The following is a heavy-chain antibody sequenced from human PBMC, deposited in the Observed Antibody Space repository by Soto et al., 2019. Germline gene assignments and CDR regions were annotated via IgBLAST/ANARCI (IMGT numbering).Heavy chain of an antibody. J-gene: IGHJ4*02. D-gene: IGHD7-27*01. V-gene: IGHV1-46*01. Sequence: ASVKLSCKESGYTFTSNYIHWVRQAPGQGLEWMGIINPSGGSTSYAQKFQGRVTMTRDTSTSTVYMELSSLRSEDTAVYYCARWSRNWGPFDYWGQGTLVTVSS. CDR1: GYTFTSNY. CDR2: INPSGGST. CDR3: ARWSRNWGPFDY.